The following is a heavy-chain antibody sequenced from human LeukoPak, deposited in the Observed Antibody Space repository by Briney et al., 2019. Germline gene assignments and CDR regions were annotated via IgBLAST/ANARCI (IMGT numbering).Heavy chain of an antibody. V-gene: IGHV1-18*01. CDR1: GYTFTSYG. Sequence: GASVKVSCKASGYTFTSYGISWVRQAPGQGLEWMGWISAYNGNTNYAQKLQGRVTMTTDTSTSTAYMELRSLRSDDTAVYYCAKDREYSGYDSPLLYWGQGTLVTVSS. J-gene: IGHJ4*02. D-gene: IGHD5-12*01. CDR2: ISAYNGNT. CDR3: AKDREYSGYDSPLLY.